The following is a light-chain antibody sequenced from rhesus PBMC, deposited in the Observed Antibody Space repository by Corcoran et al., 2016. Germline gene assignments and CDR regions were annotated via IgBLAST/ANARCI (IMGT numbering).Light chain of an antibody. Sequence: DIVMTQTPLSLSVTPGEPASISCRSSQSLLHSNGYTYFHWSFQKPGQSPQLLVYAVSHRAPGVPDRVSGSGSGTEFTLKISRVEAEDVGVYYCEQTLQTPHSFGQGTKVEIK. CDR2: AVS. CDR3: EQTLQTPHS. CDR1: QSLLHSNGYTY. V-gene: IGKV2-78*01. J-gene: IGKJ2*01.